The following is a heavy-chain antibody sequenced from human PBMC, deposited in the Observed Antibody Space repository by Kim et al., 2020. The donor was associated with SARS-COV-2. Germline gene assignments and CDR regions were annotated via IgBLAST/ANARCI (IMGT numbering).Heavy chain of an antibody. CDR3: ARDSYGMDV. V-gene: IGHV3-30*01. J-gene: IGHJ6*02. Sequence: SKKYYADYVKGRFTISRDNSKNTLYLQMNSLRAEDTAVYYCARDSYGMDVWGQGTTVTVSS. CDR2: SKK.